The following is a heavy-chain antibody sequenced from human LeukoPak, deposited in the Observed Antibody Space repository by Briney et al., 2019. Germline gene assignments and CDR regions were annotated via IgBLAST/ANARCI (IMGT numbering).Heavy chain of an antibody. D-gene: IGHD3-3*01. CDR2: ISAYNGNT. Sequence: GASVKVSCKASGYTFTSYGISWVRQAPGQGLEWMGWISAYNGNTNYAQKLQGRVTITTDTSTSAAYMELSSLRAEDTGVYYCAIGITIFVVFSATPLCYFDYWGQGTLVTVSS. J-gene: IGHJ4*02. V-gene: IGHV1-18*01. CDR3: AIGITIFVVFSATPLCYFDY. CDR1: GYTFTSYG.